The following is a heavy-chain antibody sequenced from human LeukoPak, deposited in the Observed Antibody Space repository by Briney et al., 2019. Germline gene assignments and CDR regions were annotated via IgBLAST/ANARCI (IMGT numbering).Heavy chain of an antibody. CDR1: GFTFSSYS. CDR2: ISSSSSYM. Sequence: GGSLRLSCAASGFTFSSYSMNWVRQAPGKGLEWVSSISSSSSYMYYADSVKGRFTTSRDNSKDTLYLQMNSLRAEDTAIYYCARYDLFTRPQDYWGQGTLVTVSS. V-gene: IGHV3-21*04. D-gene: IGHD3-9*01. CDR3: ARYDLFTRPQDY. J-gene: IGHJ4*02.